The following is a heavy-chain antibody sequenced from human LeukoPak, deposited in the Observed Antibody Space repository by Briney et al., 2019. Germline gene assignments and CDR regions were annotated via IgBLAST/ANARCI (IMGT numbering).Heavy chain of an antibody. CDR2: INHSGST. V-gene: IGHV4-34*01. CDR3: ARSHGSGSYYKNGIDY. Sequence: SETLSLTCAVYGGSFSGYYWSWIRQPPGKGLEWIEEINHSGSTNYNPSLKSRVTISVDTSKNQFSLKLSSVTAADTAVYYCARSHGSGSYYKNGIDYWGQGTLVTVSS. D-gene: IGHD3-10*01. CDR1: GGSFSGYY. J-gene: IGHJ4*02.